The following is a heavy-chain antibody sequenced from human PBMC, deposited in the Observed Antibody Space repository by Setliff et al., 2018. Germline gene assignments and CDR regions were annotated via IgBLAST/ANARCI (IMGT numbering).Heavy chain of an antibody. CDR3: ARSAGYSSSWYNYYYGMDV. CDR1: GYSISSGYY. V-gene: IGHV4-38-2*01. Sequence: ETLSLTCAVSGYSISSGYYWGWIRQPPGKGLEWIGSIYHSGSTYYNPSLKSRVTISVDTSKNQFSLKLSSVTAAGTAVYCCARSAGYSSSWYNYYYGMDVWGQGTTVTVSS. J-gene: IGHJ6*02. D-gene: IGHD6-13*01. CDR2: IYHSGST.